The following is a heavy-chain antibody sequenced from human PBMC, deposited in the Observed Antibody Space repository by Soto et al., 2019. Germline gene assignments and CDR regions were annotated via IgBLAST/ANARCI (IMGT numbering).Heavy chain of an antibody. D-gene: IGHD5-18*01. CDR1: GGSFSGYY. Sequence: PSETLSLTCAVYGGSFSGYYWSWIRQPPGKGLEWIGEINHSGSTNYNPSLKSRVTISVDTSKNQFSLKLSSVTAADTAVYYCARGWGYSYGYAYYWGQGTLVTVSS. CDR3: ARGWGYSYGYAYY. CDR2: INHSGST. V-gene: IGHV4-34*01. J-gene: IGHJ4*02.